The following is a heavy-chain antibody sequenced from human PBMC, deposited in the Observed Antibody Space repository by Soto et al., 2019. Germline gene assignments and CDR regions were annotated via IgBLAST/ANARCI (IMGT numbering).Heavy chain of an antibody. CDR3: AKTPSGSYYYYIDV. J-gene: IGHJ6*03. D-gene: IGHD3-10*01. V-gene: IGHV3-23*01. Sequence: GGSLRLSCAASGFTFSSYAMSWVRQAPGKGLEWVSAISGSGGSTYYADSVKGRFTISRDNSKNTLYLQMNSLRAEDTAVYYCAKTPSGSYYYYIDVSGQGTTVTVSS. CDR2: ISGSGGST. CDR1: GFTFSSYA.